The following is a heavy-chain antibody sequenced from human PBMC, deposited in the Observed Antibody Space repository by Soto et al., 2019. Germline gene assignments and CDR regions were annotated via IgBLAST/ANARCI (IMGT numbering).Heavy chain of an antibody. J-gene: IGHJ4*02. CDR1: GFTFSSYT. CDR3: AKDWVSGSSPY. CDR2: ISGSGGST. V-gene: IGHV3-23*01. Sequence: PGGSLRLSCAASGFTFSSYTMSWARQAPGKGLEWVSTISGSGGSTYYADSVKGRFTIARDNSKKTLFLQMNSLRAEDTAVYYCAKDWVSGSSPYWGQATLVTVSS. D-gene: IGHD2-15*01.